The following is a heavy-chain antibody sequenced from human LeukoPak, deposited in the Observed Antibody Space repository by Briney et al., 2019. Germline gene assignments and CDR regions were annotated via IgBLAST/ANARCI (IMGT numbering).Heavy chain of an antibody. CDR3: ARVSGSGRFIDY. J-gene: IGHJ4*02. D-gene: IGHD3-10*01. CDR2: IYYSGST. V-gene: IGHV4-31*03. Sequence: SQTLSLTCTVSGGSISSGGYYWSWIRQHPGKGLEWIGYIYYSGSTYYNPSLKSRVTISVDTSKNQFSLKLSSVTAADTAVYYCARVSGSGRFIDYWGQGTLVTVSS. CDR1: GGSISSGGYY.